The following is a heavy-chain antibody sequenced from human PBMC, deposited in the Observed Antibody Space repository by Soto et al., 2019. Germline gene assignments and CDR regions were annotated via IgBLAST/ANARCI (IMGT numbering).Heavy chain of an antibody. D-gene: IGHD6-6*01. V-gene: IGHV4-59*08. CDR1: GGSISSYY. CDR2: IYYSGST. Sequence: SETLSLTCTVSGGSISSYYWSWIRQPPGKGLEWIGYIYYSGSTNYNPSLKSRVTISVDTSKNQFSLKLSSVTAADTAVYYCARPRREYSSSSGYDYWGQGTLVTVSS. CDR3: ARPRREYSSSSGYDY. J-gene: IGHJ4*02.